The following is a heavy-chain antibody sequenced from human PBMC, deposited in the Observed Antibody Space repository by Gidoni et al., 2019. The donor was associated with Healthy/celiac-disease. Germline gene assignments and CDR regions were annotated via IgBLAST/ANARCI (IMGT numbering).Heavy chain of an antibody. CDR1: GGSFSGYY. J-gene: IGHJ4*02. Sequence: QVQLQQWGAGRMKPSETLSLNCAVYGGSFSGYYWSWIRQPPGKGLEWIGEINHSGSTNYNPSLKSRVTISVDTSKNQFSRKLSSVTAADTAVYYCARGLGYGQNWGQGTLVTVSS. CDR3: ARGLGYGQN. V-gene: IGHV4-34*01. D-gene: IGHD4-17*01. CDR2: INHSGST.